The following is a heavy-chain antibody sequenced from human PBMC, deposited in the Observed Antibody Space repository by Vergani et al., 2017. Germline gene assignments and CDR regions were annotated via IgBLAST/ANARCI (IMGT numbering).Heavy chain of an antibody. CDR2: IYHSGST. Sequence: QVQLQESGPGLVKPSETLSLTCTVSSYSISSGYYWGWIRQPPGKGLEWIGSIYHSGSTHYNPSLKSRVTISVDTSKNQFSRKLSSVTAADTAVYYCARGRYMTTVTRFDYWGQGTLVTVSS. J-gene: IGHJ4*02. D-gene: IGHD4-17*01. CDR3: ARGRYMTTVTRFDY. V-gene: IGHV4-38-2*02. CDR1: SYSISSGYY.